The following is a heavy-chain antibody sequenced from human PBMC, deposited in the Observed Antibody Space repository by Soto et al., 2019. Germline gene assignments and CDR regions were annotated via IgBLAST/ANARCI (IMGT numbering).Heavy chain of an antibody. J-gene: IGHJ4*02. D-gene: IGHD1-26*01. CDR3: ARDRGIVIVGGTIPDY. V-gene: IGHV1-18*01. CDR1: GYTFTSYG. Sequence: QVQLVQSGAEVKKPGASVKVSCKASGYTFTSYGISWVRQAPGQGLEWLGWISAYNGNTNYARNLQGRVTVTADPSATAAYMELRSLRSDATAVYYCARDRGIVIVGGTIPDYWGQGTLVTVSS. CDR2: ISAYNGNT.